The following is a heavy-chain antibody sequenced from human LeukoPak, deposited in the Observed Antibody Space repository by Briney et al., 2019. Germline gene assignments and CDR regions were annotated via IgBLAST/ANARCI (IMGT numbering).Heavy chain of an antibody. CDR1: RFTFSSYW. Sequence: PGGSLRLSCAASRFTFSSYWMSWVRQAPGKGLEWVSAISGSGGSTYYADSVKGRFTISRDNSKNTLYLQMNSLRAEDTAVYYCASRGVNYYFDYWGQGTLVTVSS. V-gene: IGHV3-23*01. CDR2: ISGSGGST. D-gene: IGHD3-10*01. J-gene: IGHJ4*02. CDR3: ASRGVNYYFDY.